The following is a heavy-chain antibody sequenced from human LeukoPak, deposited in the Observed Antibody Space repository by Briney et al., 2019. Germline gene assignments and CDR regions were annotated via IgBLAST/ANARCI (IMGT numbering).Heavy chain of an antibody. D-gene: IGHD3-9*01. CDR3: ARREYDILTGYYGPIDP. V-gene: IGHV4-4*09. CDR2: IYTSGST. Sequence: PSETLSLTCTVSGGSISSYYWSWIRQPPGKGLEWIGYIYTSGSTNYNPSLKSRVTISVDTSKNQFTLKLSSVTAADTAVYYCARREYDILTGYYGPIDPWGQGTLVTVSS. CDR1: GGSISSYY. J-gene: IGHJ5*02.